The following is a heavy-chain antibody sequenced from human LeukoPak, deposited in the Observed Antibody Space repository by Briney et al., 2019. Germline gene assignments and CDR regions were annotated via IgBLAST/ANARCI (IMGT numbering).Heavy chain of an antibody. V-gene: IGHV3-66*01. Sequence: PGGSLTLSCAASGFTVSSNYMNWVRQAPGKGLEWVSLIYSGGTPSYADTVKGRFTISRDNSKNTLYLQMNSLRVEDTAVYYCARGRAFDLWGRGTLVSVSS. CDR2: IYSGGTP. J-gene: IGHJ2*01. CDR3: ARGRAFDL. CDR1: GFTVSSNY.